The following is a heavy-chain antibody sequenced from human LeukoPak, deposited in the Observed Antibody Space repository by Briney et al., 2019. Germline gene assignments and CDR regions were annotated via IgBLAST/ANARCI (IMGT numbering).Heavy chain of an antibody. Sequence: SQTLSLTCAVSGGSISSGGYSWSWIRQPPGKGLEWIGYIYHSGSTYYNPSLKSRVTISVDRSKNQFSLKLSSVTAADTAVYYCARGKSYDSSGYLGYWGQGTLVTVSS. D-gene: IGHD3-22*01. J-gene: IGHJ4*02. CDR1: GGSISSGGYS. CDR2: IYHSGST. CDR3: ARGKSYDSSGYLGY. V-gene: IGHV4-30-2*01.